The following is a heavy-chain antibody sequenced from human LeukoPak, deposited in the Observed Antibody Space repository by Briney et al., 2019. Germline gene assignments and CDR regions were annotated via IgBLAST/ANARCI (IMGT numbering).Heavy chain of an antibody. J-gene: IGHJ6*02. Sequence: PGGSLRLSCAASGFTFSSYDMHWVRQATGKGLEWVSVIGTSGDTYYAGSVKGRFTISRDNSKDTLYLQMNSLRAEDTAVYYCARDLSVGYYGMDVWGQGTTVTVSS. D-gene: IGHD1-26*01. V-gene: IGHV3-13*04. CDR1: GFTFSSYD. CDR3: ARDLSVGYYGMDV. CDR2: IGTSGDT.